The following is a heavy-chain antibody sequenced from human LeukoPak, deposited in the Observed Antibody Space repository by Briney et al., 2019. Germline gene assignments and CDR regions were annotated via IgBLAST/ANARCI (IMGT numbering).Heavy chain of an antibody. D-gene: IGHD3-9*01. CDR2: IYHSGST. J-gene: IGHJ4*02. Sequence: PSETLSLTRTVSGYSISSGYYWGWIRQPPGKGLEWIGSIYHSGSTYYNPSLKSRVTISVDTSKNQFSLKLSSVTAADTAVYYCARDSDYDILTGHMPFDYWGQGTLVTVSS. V-gene: IGHV4-38-2*02. CDR1: GYSISSGYY. CDR3: ARDSDYDILTGHMPFDY.